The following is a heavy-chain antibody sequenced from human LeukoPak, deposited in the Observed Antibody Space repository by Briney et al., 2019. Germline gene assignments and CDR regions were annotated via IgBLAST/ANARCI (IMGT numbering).Heavy chain of an antibody. Sequence: SETLSLTCTVSGGSISSYYWSWIRQPPGKGLEWIGYIYYSGSTNYNPSLKSRVTISVDTSKNQFSLKLSSVTAADTAVYYCARKVSGYYFYMDVWGKGTTVTVSS. CDR2: IYYSGST. J-gene: IGHJ6*03. CDR1: GGSISSYY. CDR3: ARKVSGYYFYMDV. V-gene: IGHV4-59*01.